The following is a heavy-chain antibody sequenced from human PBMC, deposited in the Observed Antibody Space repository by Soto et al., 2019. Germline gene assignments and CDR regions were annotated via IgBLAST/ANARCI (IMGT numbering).Heavy chain of an antibody. Sequence: LGGSLSLSCAVSGYTTNKQPISWARLAPEKGLEWDAGISDSGADKFYAESVRARFSISRAVSRTTVYLQMSDLRPDDSDIYYCAKMMGLQGSWGQVSPVTVPS. V-gene: IGHV3-23*01. D-gene: IGHD3-16*01. CDR1: GYTTNKQP. CDR2: ISDSGADK. J-gene: IGHJ5*02. CDR3: AKMMGLQGS.